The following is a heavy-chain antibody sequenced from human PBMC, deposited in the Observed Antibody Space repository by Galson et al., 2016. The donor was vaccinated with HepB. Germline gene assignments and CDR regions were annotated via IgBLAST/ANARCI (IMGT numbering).Heavy chain of an antibody. CDR3: ARHTTAISRHFDRAYYGMDV. CDR1: GYSFSSYW. D-gene: IGHD3-9*01. CDR2: IYPGDSNI. V-gene: IGHV5-51*01. Sequence: QSGAEVKKPGESLKISCKGSGYSFSSYWIGWVRQMPGKGLEWMGIIYPGDSNIRYSPSFQGHVTISADQATTTAYLQWSSLRASDTATYSCARHTTAISRHFDRAYYGMDVWGQGTAVTVSS. J-gene: IGHJ6*02.